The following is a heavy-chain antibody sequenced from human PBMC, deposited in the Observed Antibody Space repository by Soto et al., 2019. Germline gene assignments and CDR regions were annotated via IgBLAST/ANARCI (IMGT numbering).Heavy chain of an antibody. J-gene: IGHJ6*02. V-gene: IGHV3-49*04. D-gene: IGHD2-2*01. CDR2: IRSKAYGGTT. CDR1: GFTFGDYA. Sequence: GGSLRLSCTASGFTFGDYAMSWVRQAPGKGLEWVGFIRSKAYGGTTEYAASVKGRFTISRDDSKSIAYLQMNSLKTEDTAVYYCTRDRPAVLQVDCYYGMDVWGQGTTVTVSS. CDR3: TRDRPAVLQVDCYYGMDV.